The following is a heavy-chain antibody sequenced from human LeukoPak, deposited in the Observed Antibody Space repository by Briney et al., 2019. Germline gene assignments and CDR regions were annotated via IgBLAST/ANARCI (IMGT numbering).Heavy chain of an antibody. D-gene: IGHD5-12*01. CDR1: GYTFTSYD. CDR3: AVGVLSGGHEWAFYI. Sequence: GASVKVSCKASGYTFTSYDINWVRQASGQGLEWMAWMNPNNGNTGNAQKFQGRVTLTRITSISTAYMELSGLGSEDTAVYYCAVGVLSGGHEWAFYIWGQGTMVTVSS. J-gene: IGHJ3*02. V-gene: IGHV1-8*01. CDR2: MNPNNGNT.